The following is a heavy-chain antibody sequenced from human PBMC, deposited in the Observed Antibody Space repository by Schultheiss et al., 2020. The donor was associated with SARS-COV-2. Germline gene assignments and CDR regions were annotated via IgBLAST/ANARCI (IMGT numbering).Heavy chain of an antibody. CDR1: GGSISSGGYY. CDR3: ARGSYSGYEIDY. J-gene: IGHJ4*02. Sequence: SETLSLTCTVSGGSISSGGYYWSWIRQHPGKGLEWIGEIYHSGSTNYNPSLKSRVTISVDTSKNQFSLKLSSVTAADTAVYYCARGSYSGYEIDYWGQGTLVTVSS. D-gene: IGHD5-12*01. V-gene: IGHV4-31*03. CDR2: IYHSGST.